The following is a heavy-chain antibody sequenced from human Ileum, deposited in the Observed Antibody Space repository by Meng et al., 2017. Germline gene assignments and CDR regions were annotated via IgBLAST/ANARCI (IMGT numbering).Heavy chain of an antibody. J-gene: IGHJ4*02. CDR3: ARVGPRGTYGFDY. D-gene: IGHD4-17*01. CDR1: GFTFSDHY. V-gene: IGHV3-72*01. Sequence: SCAASGFTFSDHYMDWVRQAPGKGLEWVGRARIKANSYTTEYAASVKGRFTISRDDSKNSLYLQMNSLKTEDTAVYYCARVGPRGTYGFDYWGQGTLVTVSS. CDR2: ARIKANSYTT.